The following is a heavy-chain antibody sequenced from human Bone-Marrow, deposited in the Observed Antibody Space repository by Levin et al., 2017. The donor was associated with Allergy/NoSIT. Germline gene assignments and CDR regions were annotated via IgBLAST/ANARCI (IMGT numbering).Heavy chain of an antibody. CDR3: ATRSNTVTPYYYYGMDV. CDR2: IYSGGST. CDR1: GFTVSSNY. J-gene: IGHJ6*02. D-gene: IGHD4-11*01. Sequence: GGSLRLSCAASGFTVSSNYMSWVRQAPGKGLEWVSVIYSGGSTYYADSVKGRFTISRDNSKNTLYLQMNSLRAEDTAVYYCATRSNTVTPYYYYGMDVWGQGTTVTVSS. V-gene: IGHV3-53*01.